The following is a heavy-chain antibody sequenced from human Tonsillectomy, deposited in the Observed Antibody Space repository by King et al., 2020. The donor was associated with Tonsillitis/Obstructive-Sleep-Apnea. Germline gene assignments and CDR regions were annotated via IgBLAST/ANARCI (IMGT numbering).Heavy chain of an antibody. Sequence: VQLVESGGGVVQPGRSLRLSCAASGFTFSSYAMHWVRQAPGKGLEWVAVISYDGSNKYYADSVKGRFTISRDNSKNTLYLQMNSLRAEDTAVYYCASPHKRGSYNLNNLGYYYYGMYVWGQGTTVTVS. CDR2: ISYDGSNK. J-gene: IGHJ6*02. V-gene: IGHV3-30*04. CDR3: ASPHKRGSYNLNNLGYYYYGMYV. CDR1: GFTFSSYA. D-gene: IGHD1/OR15-1a*01.